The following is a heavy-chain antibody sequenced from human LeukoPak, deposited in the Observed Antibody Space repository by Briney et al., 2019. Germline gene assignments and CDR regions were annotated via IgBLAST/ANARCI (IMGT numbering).Heavy chain of an antibody. Sequence: SVKVSCKASGGTFSSYAISWVRQAPGQGLEWMGRIIPILGIANYAQKFQGRVTITADKSTSTAYMELRSLRSDDTAVYYCAREGATDYYFDPWGQGTLVTVSS. V-gene: IGHV1-69*04. J-gene: IGHJ4*02. CDR2: IIPILGIA. CDR3: AREGATDYYFDP. CDR1: GGTFSSYA. D-gene: IGHD4-11*01.